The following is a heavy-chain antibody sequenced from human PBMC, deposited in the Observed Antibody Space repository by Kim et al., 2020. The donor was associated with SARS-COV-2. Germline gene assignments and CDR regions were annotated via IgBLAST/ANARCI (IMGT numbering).Heavy chain of an antibody. CDR3: ARAHATGWYAVDY. V-gene: IGHV1-2*06. D-gene: IGHD6-19*01. CDR1: GYTFTDYY. J-gene: IGHJ4*02. CDR2: INPNSGGT. Sequence: ASVKVSCKASGYTFTDYYMHWVRQAPGQGLEWMGRINPNSGGTNSAQDFHGRVTMTRDTSISTAYMELSGLRSDDTAVYFCARAHATGWYAVDYWGQGTL.